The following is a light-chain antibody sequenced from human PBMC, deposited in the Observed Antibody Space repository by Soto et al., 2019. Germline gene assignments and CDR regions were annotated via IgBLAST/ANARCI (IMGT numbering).Light chain of an antibody. CDR2: DAS. Sequence: DIQMTQSPSTLSASVGDRVTITCRASQSISSWLARYQQKPGKAPKLLIYDASSLENGVPSRFSGSGSGTEFTLTISSLQPDDFATYYCQQYNSYSAFGQGTKMEIK. V-gene: IGKV1-5*01. CDR1: QSISSW. CDR3: QQYNSYSA. J-gene: IGKJ1*01.